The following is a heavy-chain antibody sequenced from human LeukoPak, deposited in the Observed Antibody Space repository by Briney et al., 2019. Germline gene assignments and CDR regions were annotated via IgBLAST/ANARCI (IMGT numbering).Heavy chain of an antibody. D-gene: IGHD2-21*02. V-gene: IGHV3-15*01. CDR1: GFTFSNAW. J-gene: IGHJ4*02. CDR3: TTDRLVVVTAEREEEKHDY. CDR2: IKSKTAGGTT. Sequence: GGSLRLSCAASGFTFSNAWMSWVRQAPGKGLEWVGRIKSKTAGGTTDYAAPVKGRFTISRDDSKNTLYLQMNSLKTEDTAVYYCTTDRLVVVTAEREEEKHDYWGQGTLVTVSS.